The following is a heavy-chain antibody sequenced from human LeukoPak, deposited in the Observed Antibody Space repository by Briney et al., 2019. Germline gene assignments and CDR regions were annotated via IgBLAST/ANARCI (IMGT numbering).Heavy chain of an antibody. CDR2: IKQDGSEK. Sequence: GGSLRLSCAASGFTFSSYWMSWVRQAPGKGLEWVANIKQDGSEKYYADSVKGRFTISRDNSKNTLYLQMNSLRAEDTAVYYCAKEAARGSVMDYWGQGTLVTVSS. D-gene: IGHD2-15*01. CDR1: GFTFSSYW. V-gene: IGHV3-7*01. CDR3: AKEAARGSVMDY. J-gene: IGHJ4*02.